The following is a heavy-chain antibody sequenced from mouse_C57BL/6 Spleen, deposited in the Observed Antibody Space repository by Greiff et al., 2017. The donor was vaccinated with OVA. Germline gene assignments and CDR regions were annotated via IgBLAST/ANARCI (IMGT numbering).Heavy chain of an antibody. CDR2: ISSGSSTI. D-gene: IGHD1-1*01. CDR1: GFTFSDYG. V-gene: IGHV5-17*01. J-gene: IGHJ2*01. Sequence: EVKVVESGGGLVKPGGSLKLSCAASGFTFSDYGMHWVRQAPEKGLEWVAYISSGSSTIYYADTVKGRFTISRDNAKNTLFLQMTSLRSEDTAMYYCAITTVVADFDYWGQGTTLTVSS. CDR3: AITTVVADFDY.